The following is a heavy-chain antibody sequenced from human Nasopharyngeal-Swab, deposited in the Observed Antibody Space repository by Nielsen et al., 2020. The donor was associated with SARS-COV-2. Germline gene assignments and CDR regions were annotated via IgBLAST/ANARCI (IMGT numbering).Heavy chain of an antibody. D-gene: IGHD5-18*01. J-gene: IGHJ3*02. CDR1: GGTFSSYA. V-gene: IGHV1-69*13. CDR2: IIPIFGTA. CDR3: ARGGYSYGYSQWNDAFDI. Sequence: SVKVSCKASGGTFSSYAISWVRQAPGQGLEWMGGIIPIFGTANYAQKFQGRVTITADESTSTAYMELSSLRSEDTAVYYCARGGYSYGYSQWNDAFDIWGQGTMVTVS.